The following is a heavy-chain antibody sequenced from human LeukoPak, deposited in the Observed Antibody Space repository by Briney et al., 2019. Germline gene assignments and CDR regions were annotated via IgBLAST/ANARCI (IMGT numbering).Heavy chain of an antibody. CDR2: IRYDGGNK. J-gene: IGHJ3*01. Sequence: QPGGSLRLSCAASGFTFSSYGMHWVRQVPGKGVEWVAFIRYDGGNKYYADSVKGRFTISRDNSKNTLYLQMNSLRAEDTALYYCAKDRVVSREPAAFDVWGQGTMVTVSS. CDR3: AKDRVVSREPAAFDV. V-gene: IGHV3-30*02. D-gene: IGHD2-15*01. CDR1: GFTFSSYG.